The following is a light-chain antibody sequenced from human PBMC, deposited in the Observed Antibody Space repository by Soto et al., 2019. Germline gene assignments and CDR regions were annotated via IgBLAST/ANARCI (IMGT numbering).Light chain of an antibody. CDR1: QSVSSN. CDR3: QQYNNWPRT. Sequence: EIVMTQSPATLSVSPGERATLSCRASQSVSSNLSCCQQKTGQAPRLLIYGGSTRGTAIPARFSGSGSGTEVSVTISSLQSGDFAVYYCQQYNNWPRTFGQGTKVEIK. CDR2: GGS. J-gene: IGKJ1*01. V-gene: IGKV3-15*01.